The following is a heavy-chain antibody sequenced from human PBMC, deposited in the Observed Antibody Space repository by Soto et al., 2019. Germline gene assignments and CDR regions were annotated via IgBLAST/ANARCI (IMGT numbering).Heavy chain of an antibody. D-gene: IGHD2-8*01. CDR1: GYTFTSYG. J-gene: IGHJ4*02. CDR2: ISAYNGNT. V-gene: IGHV1-18*01. CDR3: ARDLPSLQSRQSWCGY. Sequence: QVQLVQSGAEVKKPGASVKVSCKASGYTFTSYGISWVRQAPGQGLEWMGWISAYNGNTNYAQKLQGRVTMTTDTSTSTAYMELRSQRADDTAVYYCARDLPSLQSRQSWCGYGGQGTLVTVSS.